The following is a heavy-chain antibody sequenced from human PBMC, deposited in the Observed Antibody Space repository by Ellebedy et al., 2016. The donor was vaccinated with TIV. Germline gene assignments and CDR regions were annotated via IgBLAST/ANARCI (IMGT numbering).Heavy chain of an antibody. J-gene: IGHJ6*03. V-gene: IGHV4-30-4*01. D-gene: IGHD7-27*01. CDR1: GGSISSGDYY. Sequence: SETLSLXXTVSGGSISSGDYYWSWIRQPPGKGLEWIGYIYYSGSTYYNPSLKSRVTISVDTSKNQFSLKLSSVTAADTAVYYCARVSRGTGDWPYYYYYMDVWGKGTTVTVSS. CDR3: ARVSRGTGDWPYYYYYMDV. CDR2: IYYSGST.